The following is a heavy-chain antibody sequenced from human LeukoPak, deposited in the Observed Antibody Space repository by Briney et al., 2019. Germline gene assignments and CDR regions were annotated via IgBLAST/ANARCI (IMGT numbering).Heavy chain of an antibody. CDR1: GYTFTGYY. J-gene: IGHJ4*02. CDR2: INPNSGGT. V-gene: IGHV1-2*02. CDR3: ARDEHRSSSSPGGY. D-gene: IGHD6-6*01. Sequence: ASVKVSCKASGYTFTGYYMHWVRQAPGQGLEWMGWINPNSGGTNYAQKFQGRVTMTWDTSISTAYMELSRLRSDDTAVYYCARDEHRSSSSPGGYWGQGTLVTVSS.